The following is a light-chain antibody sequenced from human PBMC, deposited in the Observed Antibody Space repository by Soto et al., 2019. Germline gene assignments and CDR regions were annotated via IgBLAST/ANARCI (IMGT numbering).Light chain of an antibody. CDR1: QSVSSS. J-gene: IGKJ5*01. CDR2: GAS. CDR3: QQYGSSPRIT. Sequence: EIGMTQSPATLSVSPGERATLSCRASQSVSSSLAWYQQKPGQAPRLLIYGASTRATGIPARFSGSGSGTDFTLTISRLEPEDFAVYYCQQYGSSPRITFGQGTRLEIK. V-gene: IGKV3-20*01.